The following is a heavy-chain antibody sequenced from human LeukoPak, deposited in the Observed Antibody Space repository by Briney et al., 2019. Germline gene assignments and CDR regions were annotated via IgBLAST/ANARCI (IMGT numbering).Heavy chain of an antibody. D-gene: IGHD2-2*02. CDR1: GYTFTRYF. J-gene: IGHJ5*02. CDR2: INPNSGGT. CDR3: AREVPAAITESGWFDP. V-gene: IGHV1-2*02. Sequence: ASLKVSCKASGYTFTRYFMHWVRQAPGQGLEWLGWINPNSGGTNYAQKFQGRVTMTRDTSISTAYMELSRLRPDDTAVYYCAREVPAAITESGWFDPWGQGTLVTVSS.